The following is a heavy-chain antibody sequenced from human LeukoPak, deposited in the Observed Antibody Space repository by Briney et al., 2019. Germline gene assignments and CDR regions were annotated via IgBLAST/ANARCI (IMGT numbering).Heavy chain of an antibody. D-gene: IGHD3-22*01. J-gene: IGHJ3*02. CDR2: TKQDGSEK. CDR3: ARDISYDSSGYRRLDAFDI. Sequence: GGSLRLSCAASGFTFSSYWMSWVRQAPGKGLEWVANTKQDGSEKYYVDSVKGRFTISRDNAKNSLYLQMNSLRAEDTAVYYCARDISYDSSGYRRLDAFDIWGQGTMVTVSS. V-gene: IGHV3-7*01. CDR1: GFTFSSYW.